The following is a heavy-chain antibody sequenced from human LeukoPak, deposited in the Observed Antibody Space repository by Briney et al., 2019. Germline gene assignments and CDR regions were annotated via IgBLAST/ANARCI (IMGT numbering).Heavy chain of an antibody. V-gene: IGHV4-59*01. CDR1: GGSISSYY. CDR3: ARVRGYGAFDI. CDR2: IYYSGST. Sequence: SETLSLTCTVSGGSISSYYWSWIRQPPGEGLEWIGYIYYSGSTNYNPSLKSRVTISVDTSKNQFSLKLSSVTAADTAVYYCARVRGYGAFDIWGQGTMVTVSS. J-gene: IGHJ3*02. D-gene: IGHD1-1*01.